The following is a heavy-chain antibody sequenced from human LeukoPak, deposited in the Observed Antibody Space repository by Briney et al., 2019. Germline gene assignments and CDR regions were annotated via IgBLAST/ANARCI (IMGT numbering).Heavy chain of an antibody. Sequence: GGSLRLSCAASGFTSNNYAMSWVRQAPGKGLEWVSAISGSGGSTYYADSVKGRFTISRDNSKNTLYLQMSSLRAEDTAVYYCAKDRRRLVVPAAPDYWGQGTLVTVSS. D-gene: IGHD2-2*01. CDR1: GFTSNNYA. CDR3: AKDRRRLVVPAAPDY. J-gene: IGHJ4*02. CDR2: ISGSGGST. V-gene: IGHV3-23*01.